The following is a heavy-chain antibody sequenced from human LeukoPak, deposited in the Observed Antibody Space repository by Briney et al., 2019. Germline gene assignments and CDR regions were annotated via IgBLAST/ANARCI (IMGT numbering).Heavy chain of an antibody. J-gene: IGHJ5*02. D-gene: IGHD1-26*01. CDR1: GFTFSDFY. CDR2: ISTTGYTI. Sequence: GGSLRLSCEASGFTFSDFYMSWIRQAPGQGLEWLSYISTTGYTIYYADSVKGRFTISRDNTQNSLFLQMNSLRAEDTAVYYCAREGGSYRYNWFDPWGQGTLVTVSS. V-gene: IGHV3-11*04. CDR3: AREGGSYRYNWFDP.